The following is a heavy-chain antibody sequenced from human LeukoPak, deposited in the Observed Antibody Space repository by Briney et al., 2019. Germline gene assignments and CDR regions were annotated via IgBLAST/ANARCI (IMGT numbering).Heavy chain of an antibody. CDR1: GITFRNSA. CDR2: ITSNSNGATA. Sequence: GGSLRLSCTASGITFRNSAINWVRQAPGKGLEWVGFITSNSNGATAEYATSVKGRFSISRDDSTSIAYLQMNSLKSEDTGVYYCSFATSGWKATLDYLGPGKPGHRLF. D-gene: IGHD6-19*01. CDR3: SFATSGWKATLDY. V-gene: IGHV3-49*04. J-gene: IGHJ4*02.